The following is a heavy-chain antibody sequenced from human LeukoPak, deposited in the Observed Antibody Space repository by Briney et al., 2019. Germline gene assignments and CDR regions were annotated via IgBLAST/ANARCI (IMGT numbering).Heavy chain of an antibody. D-gene: IGHD6-13*01. V-gene: IGHV1-18*01. Sequence: ASVKVSCKASGYTFTNYGISWVRRAPGQGLEWMGWISVFYGHTNYSQNFQGRLTMTTHTSTSTAYLELRSLRSDDTAVYYCVREVSAANAGYMDVWGTGTTVTVSS. CDR1: GYTFTNYG. J-gene: IGHJ6*03. CDR3: VREVSAANAGYMDV. CDR2: ISVFYGHT.